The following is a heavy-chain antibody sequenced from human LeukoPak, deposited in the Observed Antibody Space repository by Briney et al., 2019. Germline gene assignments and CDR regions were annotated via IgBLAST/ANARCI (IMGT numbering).Heavy chain of an antibody. CDR2: IYTSGST. D-gene: IGHD3-10*01. CDR3: ARLADYYGSGSYYLDV. J-gene: IGHJ6*02. Sequence: PSETLSLTCAVYGGSFSGYYWSWIRQPAGKGLEWIGRIYTSGSTNYNPSLKSRVTMSVDTSKNQFSLKLSSVTAADTAVYYCARLADYYGSGSYYLDVWGQGTTVTVSS. V-gene: IGHV4-59*10. CDR1: GGSFSGYY.